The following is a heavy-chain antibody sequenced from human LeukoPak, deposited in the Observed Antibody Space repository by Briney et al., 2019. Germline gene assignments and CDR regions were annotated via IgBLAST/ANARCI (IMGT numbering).Heavy chain of an antibody. D-gene: IGHD4-17*01. V-gene: IGHV3-21*01. Sequence: GGSLRLSCAASGFTFSSYAMSWVRQAPGKGLEWVSSISSSSSYIYYADSVKGRFTISRDNAKNSLYLQMNSLRAEDTAVYYCASLATTVTYGMDVWGQGTTVTVSS. CDR2: ISSSSSYI. J-gene: IGHJ6*02. CDR3: ASLATTVTYGMDV. CDR1: GFTFSSYA.